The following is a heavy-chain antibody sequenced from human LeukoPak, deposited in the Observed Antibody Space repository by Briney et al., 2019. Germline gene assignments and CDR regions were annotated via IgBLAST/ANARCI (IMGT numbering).Heavy chain of an antibody. J-gene: IGHJ4*02. D-gene: IGHD3-16*01. V-gene: IGHV1-18*01. CDR3: ARVGLRLGEPPRY. Sequence: ASVKVSCKASGYTFTSYGITWVRQAPGQGLEWMGWISVYVGNTNYSQNFQDRVTMTTDTSTSTAYMELRSLRSDDTAVYYCARVGLRLGEPPRYWGQGTLVTVSS. CDR2: ISVYVGNT. CDR1: GYTFTSYG.